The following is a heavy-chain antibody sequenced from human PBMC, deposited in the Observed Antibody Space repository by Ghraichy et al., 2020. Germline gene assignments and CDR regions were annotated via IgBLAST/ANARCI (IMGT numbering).Heavy chain of an antibody. D-gene: IGHD3-3*01. CDR2: ISSSGSTI. CDR1: GFTFSDYY. CDR3: ATGPGHYDFWSGLDGMDV. V-gene: IGHV3-11*01. J-gene: IGHJ6*02. Sequence: GGSLRLSCAASGFTFSDYYMSWIRQAPGKGLEWVSYISSSGSTIYYADSVKGRFTISRDNAKNSLYLQMNSLRAEDTAVYYCATGPGHYDFWSGLDGMDVWGQGTTVTVSS.